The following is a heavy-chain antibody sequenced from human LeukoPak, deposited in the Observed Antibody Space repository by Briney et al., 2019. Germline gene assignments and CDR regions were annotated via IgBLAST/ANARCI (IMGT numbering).Heavy chain of an antibody. J-gene: IGHJ4*02. CDR2: VNHSGST. V-gene: IGHV4-34*01. Sequence: SETLSLTCAVYGGSFSGYYWNWIRQPPGKGLEWIGEVNHSGSTNYNPSLKSRVTISVDTSKNQFSLKLNSVTAADTAVYYCASHTKWELLPFDYWGQGTLVTVSS. D-gene: IGHD1-26*01. CDR1: GGSFSGYY. CDR3: ASHTKWELLPFDY.